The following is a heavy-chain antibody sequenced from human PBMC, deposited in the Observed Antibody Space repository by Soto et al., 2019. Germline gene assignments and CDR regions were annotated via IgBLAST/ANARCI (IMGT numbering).Heavy chain of an antibody. V-gene: IGHV1-69*13. J-gene: IGHJ3*02. CDR1: GGIFSSYA. Sequence: SVKVSCKASGGIFSSYAISWVRQAPGQGLEWMGGIIPIFGTANYAQKFQGRVTITADESTSTAYMELSSLRSEDTAVYYCATPDHYCYDSYAFDIWGQGTMVTVSS. CDR2: IIPIFGTA. D-gene: IGHD3-22*01. CDR3: ATPDHYCYDSYAFDI.